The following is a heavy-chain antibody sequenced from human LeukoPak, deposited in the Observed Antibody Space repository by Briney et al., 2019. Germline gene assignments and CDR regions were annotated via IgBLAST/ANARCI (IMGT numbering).Heavy chain of an antibody. CDR1: GGSNSSGDYY. V-gene: IGHV4-30-4*08. D-gene: IGHD4-17*01. CDR2: IYYSGIT. CDR3: ATYGPQYFQH. J-gene: IGHJ1*01. Sequence: SQTLSLTCTVSGGSNSSGDYYWSSIRQPPAKVLEWIGYIYYSGITYYNPSLKSRVTISVDTSKNQFSLKLSSVTAADTAVYYCATYGPQYFQHWGQGTLVTVSS.